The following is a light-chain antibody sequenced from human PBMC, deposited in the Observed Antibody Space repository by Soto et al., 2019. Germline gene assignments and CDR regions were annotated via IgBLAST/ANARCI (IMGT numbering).Light chain of an antibody. CDR3: QSYDSSLSAYV. J-gene: IGLJ1*01. CDR1: SSNIGTVYD. CDR2: DNS. Sequence: QSVLTQPPSVSGAPGQRVTISCTGSSSNIGTVYDVHWYQQLPGTAPKLLIYDNSHRPSGVPDRFSGSKSGTSASLAITGLQAEDEADYYCQSYDSSLSAYVFGTRTKVTVL. V-gene: IGLV1-40*01.